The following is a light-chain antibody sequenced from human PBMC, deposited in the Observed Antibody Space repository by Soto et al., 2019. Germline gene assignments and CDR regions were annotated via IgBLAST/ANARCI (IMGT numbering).Light chain of an antibody. CDR2: RNN. J-gene: IGLJ2*01. V-gene: IGLV1-47*01. CDR3: AAWDDSLSVLV. CDR1: SSNIGSNY. Sequence: QSMLTQPPSASGTPGQRVTISCSGSSSNIGSNYVYWYQQLPGTAPKLLIYRNNQRPSGVPDRFSGSKSDTSASLAISGLRSEDEADYYCAAWDDSLSVLVFGGGTKVTVL.